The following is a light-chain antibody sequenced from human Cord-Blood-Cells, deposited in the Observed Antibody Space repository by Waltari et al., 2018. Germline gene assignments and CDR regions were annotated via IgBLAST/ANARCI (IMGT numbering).Light chain of an antibody. V-gene: IGKV1-39*01. CDR2: AAA. Sequence: DIRMTQSPSSLSASVGDRVTITCRASQSISSYLNWYQQKPGKSPKLLISAAASLQSGVPSRFSGSGSGTDFTLTISSLQPEDFATYYCQQSYSTPRTFGQGTKVEIK. CDR3: QQSYSTPRT. J-gene: IGKJ1*01. CDR1: QSISSY.